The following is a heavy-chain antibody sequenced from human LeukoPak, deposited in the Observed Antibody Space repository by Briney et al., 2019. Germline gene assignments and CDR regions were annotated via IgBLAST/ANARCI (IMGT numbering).Heavy chain of an antibody. CDR3: ARGGYSYSLDY. D-gene: IGHD5-18*01. CDR2: FYYSGST. Sequence: PSETLSLTCSVSSGSISSYYWSWIRQPPGKGLEWIGYFYYSGSTKYNPALKSRVTISVDTTENQSSLKLTSVTAADTAVYYCARGGYSYSLDYWGQGTLVIVSS. J-gene: IGHJ4*02. V-gene: IGHV4-59*01. CDR1: SGSISSYY.